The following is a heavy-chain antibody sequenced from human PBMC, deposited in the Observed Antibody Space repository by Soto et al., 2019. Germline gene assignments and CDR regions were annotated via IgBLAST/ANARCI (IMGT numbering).Heavy chain of an antibody. D-gene: IGHD1-26*01. V-gene: IGHV3-11*01. J-gene: IGHJ1*01. CDR1: GFIFSDYA. CDR2: ISGSGSDI. Sequence: QVQLVEFGGALVKRGGSLRLSWAASGFIFSDYAMSWIRQAPGKGLEWVSYISGSGSDIYYVDSVKGRFTISRDNDKDSLYLQMNSLRAEDTAIYYCARGSGTQNLWVQDTLVTVCS. CDR3: ARGSGTQNL.